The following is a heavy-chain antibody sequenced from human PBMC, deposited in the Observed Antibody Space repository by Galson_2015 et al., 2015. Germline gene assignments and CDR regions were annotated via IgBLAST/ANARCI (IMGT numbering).Heavy chain of an antibody. CDR1: GGSISSGNYY. J-gene: IGHJ5*02. CDR2: IYTSGST. V-gene: IGHV4-61*02. CDR3: ARDLPDYYDSSGPPWGWFDP. Sequence: LSLTCTVSGGSISSGNYYWSWIRQSAGKGLEWIGRIYTSGSTNYSPSLKSRVTMSVDTSKNQFSLKLSSVTAADTAVYYCARDLPDYYDSSGPPWGWFDPWGQGTLVTVSS. D-gene: IGHD3-22*01.